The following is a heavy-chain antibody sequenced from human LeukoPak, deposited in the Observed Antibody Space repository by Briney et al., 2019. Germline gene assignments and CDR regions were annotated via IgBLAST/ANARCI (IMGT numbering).Heavy chain of an antibody. CDR1: GYSISSGYY. D-gene: IGHD3-10*01. CDR3: AGVLWFGEDSYNWFDP. Sequence: SETLSLTCAVSGYSISSGYYWSWIRPPAGKGLEWIGRIYTSGSTNYNPSLKSRVTISVDTSKNQFSLKLSSVTAADTAVYYCAGVLWFGEDSYNWFDPWGQGTLVTVSS. J-gene: IGHJ5*02. V-gene: IGHV4-61*02. CDR2: IYTSGST.